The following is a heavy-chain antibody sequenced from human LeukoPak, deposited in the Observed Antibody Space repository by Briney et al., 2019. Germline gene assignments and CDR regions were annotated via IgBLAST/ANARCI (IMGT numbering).Heavy chain of an antibody. Sequence: GESLKISCKGSGYSFITYWIGWVRQMPGKGLEWMGIIYPGDSGTRYSPSFQGQVTISADKSISTAYLQWSSLKASDTAMYYCARPIARAASDAFDIWGQGTMVTVSS. D-gene: IGHD6-19*01. CDR1: GYSFITYW. CDR2: IYPGDSGT. CDR3: ARPIARAASDAFDI. J-gene: IGHJ3*02. V-gene: IGHV5-51*01.